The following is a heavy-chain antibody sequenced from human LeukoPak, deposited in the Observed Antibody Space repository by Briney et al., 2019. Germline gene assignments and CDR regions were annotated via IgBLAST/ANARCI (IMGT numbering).Heavy chain of an antibody. CDR1: GFTFNTYA. CDR2: ISYDGSNK. CDR3: AREEWYYFDY. V-gene: IGHV3-30-3*01. D-gene: IGHD3-3*01. Sequence: GRSLRLSCVASGFTFNTYAIHWVRQAPGKGLEWVAVISYDGSNKYYEDSVKGRFTISRDNSKNTLYLQMNSLRAEDMAVYYCAREEWYYFDYWGQGALVTVSS. J-gene: IGHJ4*02.